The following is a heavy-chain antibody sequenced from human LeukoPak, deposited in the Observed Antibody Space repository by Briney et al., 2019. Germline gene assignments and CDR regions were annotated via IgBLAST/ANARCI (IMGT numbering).Heavy chain of an antibody. D-gene: IGHD3-22*01. V-gene: IGHV3-7*01. CDR3: ARDKPDSSGYYVGTDY. CDR1: GFTFSSYW. Sequence: GGSLRLSCAASGFTFSSYWMSWVRQAPGKGLEWVANIKQDGSEKYYVDSVKGRFTISRDNTKNSLYLQMNSLRAEDTAVYYCARDKPDSSGYYVGTDYWGQGTLVTVSS. J-gene: IGHJ4*02. CDR2: IKQDGSEK.